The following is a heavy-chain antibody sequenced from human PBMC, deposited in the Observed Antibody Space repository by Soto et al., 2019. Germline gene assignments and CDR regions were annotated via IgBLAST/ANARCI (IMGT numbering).Heavy chain of an antibody. Sequence: VGSLRLSCAASGFTFSSYAMSWVRQAPGKGLEWVSAISGSGGSTYYADSVKGRFTISRDNSKNTLYLQMNSLRAEDTAVYYCAKGRDGYNYVDWFDPWGQGTLVTVSS. D-gene: IGHD5-12*01. CDR2: ISGSGGST. CDR3: AKGRDGYNYVDWFDP. V-gene: IGHV3-23*01. J-gene: IGHJ5*02. CDR1: GFTFSSYA.